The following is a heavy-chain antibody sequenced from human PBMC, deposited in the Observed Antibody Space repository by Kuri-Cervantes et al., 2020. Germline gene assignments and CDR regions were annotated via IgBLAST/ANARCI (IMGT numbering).Heavy chain of an antibody. CDR1: GSTFDDYA. CDR2: ISWNSGSI. D-gene: IGHD3-10*01. Sequence: GGSLRLSCAASGSTFDDYAMHWVRQAPGKGLEWVSGISWNSGSIGYADSVKGRFTISRDNAKNSLYLQMNSLRAEDTAVYYCASGTELLWFGDYYYGMDVWGQGTTVTVSS. CDR3: ASGTELLWFGDYYYGMDV. V-gene: IGHV3-9*01. J-gene: IGHJ6*02.